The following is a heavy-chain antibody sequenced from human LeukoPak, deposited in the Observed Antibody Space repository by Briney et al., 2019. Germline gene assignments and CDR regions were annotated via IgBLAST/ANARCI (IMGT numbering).Heavy chain of an antibody. Sequence: SVRVSCTASGVTFTSYAISSVRQAPGQRLEWMGGIIPIFGTANYAQKFQGRVTITADESTSTAYMELSSLRSEDTAVYYCATEAGSGFARNWGQGTLVTVSS. CDR1: GVTFTSYA. J-gene: IGHJ4*02. V-gene: IGHV1-69*13. CDR2: IIPIFGTA. CDR3: ATEAGSGFARN. D-gene: IGHD6-19*01.